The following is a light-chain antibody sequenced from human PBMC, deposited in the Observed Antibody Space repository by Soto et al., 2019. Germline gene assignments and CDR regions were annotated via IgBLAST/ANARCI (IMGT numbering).Light chain of an antibody. J-gene: IGKJ4*01. Sequence: EIVMTQPPATLSVSPGEGATLSCRASQSVSSNLAWYQQKPGQAPRLLIYAASTRATGIPARFSGSGSGTEFTLTISSLQSEDFAVYYCQQYNNWPPLTFGGGTKVDIK. CDR2: AAS. CDR3: QQYNNWPPLT. V-gene: IGKV3-15*01. CDR1: QSVSSN.